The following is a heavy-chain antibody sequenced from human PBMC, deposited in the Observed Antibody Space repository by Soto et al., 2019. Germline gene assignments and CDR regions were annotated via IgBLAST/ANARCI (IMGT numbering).Heavy chain of an antibody. CDR2: ISGSGGST. V-gene: IGHV3-23*01. CDR3: ARLPVAGNYFDY. J-gene: IGHJ4*02. D-gene: IGHD6-19*01. CDR1: GFTFSSYA. Sequence: EVQLLESGGGLVQPGGSVRLSCAASGFTFSSYAMSWVRQAPGKGLEWVSAISGSGGSTYYADSVKGRFTISRDNSKNTLYLQMNSLRAEDTAVYYCARLPVAGNYFDYWGQGTLVTVSS.